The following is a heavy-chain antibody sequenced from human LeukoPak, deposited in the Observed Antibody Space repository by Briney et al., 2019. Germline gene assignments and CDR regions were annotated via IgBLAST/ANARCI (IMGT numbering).Heavy chain of an antibody. CDR2: MNPNSGNA. CDR3: ARSPLFITPDY. J-gene: IGHJ4*02. Sequence: ASVKVSCKASGYTFTSDDINWVRQATGQGLEWMGWMNPNSGNAGYAQKFQGRVTMTRNTSISTAYMELSSLRSEDTAVYYCARSPLFITPDYWGQGTLVTVSS. CDR1: GYTFTSDD. D-gene: IGHD3-22*01. V-gene: IGHV1-8*01.